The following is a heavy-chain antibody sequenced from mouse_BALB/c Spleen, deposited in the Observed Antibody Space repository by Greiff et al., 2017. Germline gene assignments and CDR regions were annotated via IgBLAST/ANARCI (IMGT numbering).Heavy chain of an antibody. Sequence: EVKLMESGPGLVKPSQSLSLTCSVTGYSITSGYYWNWIRQFPGNKLEWMGYISYDGSNNYNPSLKNRISITRDTSKNQFFLKLNSVTTEDTATYYCAREGLRRALDYWGQGTTLTVSS. J-gene: IGHJ2*01. CDR3: AREGLRRALDY. CDR1: GYSITSGYY. CDR2: ISYDGSN. V-gene: IGHV3-6*02. D-gene: IGHD2-4*01.